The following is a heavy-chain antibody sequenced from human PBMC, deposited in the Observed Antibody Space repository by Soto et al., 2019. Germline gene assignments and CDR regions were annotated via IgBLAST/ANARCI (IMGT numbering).Heavy chain of an antibody. D-gene: IGHD3-10*01. CDR2: VNPNNGHT. J-gene: IGHJ4*02. CDR1: GYTFTSYD. V-gene: IGHV1-8*01. Sequence: QVQLVQSGAEVKKPGASVKVSCKASGYTFTSYDINWVRQATGQGLEWMGWVNPNNGHTGYAQKFQGRVTMTRNTSIRTAYMELYSLRSEDTAVYYCVRLFYYGSGSWVEWGQGTLVTVSS. CDR3: VRLFYYGSGSWVE.